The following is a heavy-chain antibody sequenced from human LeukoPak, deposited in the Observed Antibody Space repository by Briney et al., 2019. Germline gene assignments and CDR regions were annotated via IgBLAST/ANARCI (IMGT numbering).Heavy chain of an antibody. CDR1: GFTVDSNY. D-gene: IGHD1-14*01. V-gene: IGHV3-53*01. CDR3: ARQQPDHISSSSPN. J-gene: IGHJ4*02. Sequence: GGSLRLSCAASGFTVDSNYLSWVRQAPGKGLEWVSTIYTGGNTYYAASVKGRFTISRDFSKNTVFLHMNSLRAEDTAVYYCARQQPDHISSSSPNWGQGTLVTVSS. CDR2: IYTGGNT.